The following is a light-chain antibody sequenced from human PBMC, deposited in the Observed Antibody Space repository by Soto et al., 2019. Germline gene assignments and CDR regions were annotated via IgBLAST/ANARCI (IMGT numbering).Light chain of an antibody. CDR1: QAINSY. V-gene: IGKV1-9*01. J-gene: IGKJ5*01. CDR3: QQLNSYPIT. CDR2: AAS. Sequence: DIQLTQSPSFLSASVGDRVTITCRASQAINSYLAWYQQKPGKAPKLLIYAASTLQSGVPSSFSGSGSGTEFTLTRSSLQPEDFATYYCQQLNSYPITCGQGTRLEIK.